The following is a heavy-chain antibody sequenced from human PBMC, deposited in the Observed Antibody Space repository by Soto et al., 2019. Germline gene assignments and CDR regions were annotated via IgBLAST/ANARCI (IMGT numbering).Heavy chain of an antibody. V-gene: IGHV3-13*01. J-gene: IGHJ3*02. CDR1: GFTFTNYD. Sequence: GGSLRLCCAASGFTFTNYDMHWVRQAAGKGLEWVSAIVTVGDTYYLGSVKGRFTISRENAKNSLYLQMNSLRAGDTAVYYCARSLSGYDSHDAFDIWGQGTMVTVSS. CDR3: ARSLSGYDSHDAFDI. D-gene: IGHD5-12*01. CDR2: IVTVGDT.